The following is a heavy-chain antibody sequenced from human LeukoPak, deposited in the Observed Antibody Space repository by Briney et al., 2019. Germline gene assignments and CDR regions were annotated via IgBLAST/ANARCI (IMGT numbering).Heavy chain of an antibody. Sequence: ASVKVSCKTSAYTFTGYYVHWVRQAPGQGPGWMGWINPSSGGTNYAQKFQGRVTMTRDTSISTAYMELSGLRSDDTAVYYCARYSYCGGDCYTFDYWGQGTLVTVSS. J-gene: IGHJ4*02. D-gene: IGHD2-21*02. V-gene: IGHV1-2*02. CDR2: INPSSGGT. CDR1: AYTFTGYY. CDR3: ARYSYCGGDCYTFDY.